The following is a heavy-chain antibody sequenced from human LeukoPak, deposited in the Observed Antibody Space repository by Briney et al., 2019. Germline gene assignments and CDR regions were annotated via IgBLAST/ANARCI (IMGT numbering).Heavy chain of an antibody. J-gene: IGHJ4*02. CDR3: AQKGGTDH. V-gene: IGHV3-7*01. CDR2: IKQDGSEK. Sequence: GGSLRLSCAASGLTFSSYWMTWVRQAPGKGLEWVANIKQDGSEKYYVDSVKGRFTISRDNAKNSLYLQMSSLRNEDTAIYYCAQKGGTDHWGQGTLVTVSS. CDR1: GLTFSSYW. D-gene: IGHD2-15*01.